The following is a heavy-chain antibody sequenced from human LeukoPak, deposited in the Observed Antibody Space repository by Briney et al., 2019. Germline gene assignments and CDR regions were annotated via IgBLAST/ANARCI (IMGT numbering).Heavy chain of an antibody. CDR3: ASGPIVGAIADY. J-gene: IGHJ4*02. CDR1: GYTFTSYY. V-gene: IGHV1-46*01. D-gene: IGHD1-26*01. CDR2: INPSGGST. Sequence: ASVKVSCKASGYTFTSYYMHWVRQAPGQGLEWMGIINPSGGSTTYAQKFQGRVTMTRDMSTSTVYMELSSLRSEDTAVYYCASGPIVGAIADYWGQGTLVTVSS.